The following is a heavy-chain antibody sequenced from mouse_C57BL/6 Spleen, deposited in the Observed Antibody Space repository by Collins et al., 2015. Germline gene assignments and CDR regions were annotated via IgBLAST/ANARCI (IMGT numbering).Heavy chain of an antibody. J-gene: IGHJ2*01. V-gene: IGHV1-82*01. CDR1: GYAFSSSW. CDR2: IYPGDGDT. Sequence: QVQLQQSGPELVKPGASVKISCKASGYAFSSSWMNWVKQRPGKGLEWIGRIYPGDGDTNYNGKFKGRATLTADKSSSTAYMQLSSLTSEDSAVYFCATGIDYWGQGTTLTVSS. D-gene: IGHD4-1*01. CDR3: ATGIDY.